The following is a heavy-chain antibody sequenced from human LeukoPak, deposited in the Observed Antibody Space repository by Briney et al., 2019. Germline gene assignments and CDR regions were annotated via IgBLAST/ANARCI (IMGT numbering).Heavy chain of an antibody. CDR3: ARGRITGIDAFDI. CDR2: INHSGST. CDR1: GGSFSGYY. Sequence: SETLSLTCAVYGGSFSGYYWSWIRQPPGKGLEWIGEINHSGSTNYNPSLKSRVTISVATSKNQFSLTLSSVTSADPAVYYCARGRITGIDAFDIWGQGTMVTVSS. J-gene: IGHJ3*02. D-gene: IGHD1-20*01. V-gene: IGHV4-34*01.